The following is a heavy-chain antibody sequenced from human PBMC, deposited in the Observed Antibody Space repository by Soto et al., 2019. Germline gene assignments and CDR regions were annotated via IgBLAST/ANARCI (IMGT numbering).Heavy chain of an antibody. J-gene: IGHJ6*02. Sequence: PGGSLRLSCAASGFTFSTYWMSWVRQAPGKGLEWVANINQDGSERYYVDSVKGRFTISRDNAKNSLFLQLNSLRAGDTAVYYCARDRTIFGVVPYGMDVWGQGTTVTVSS. D-gene: IGHD3-3*01. CDR1: GFTFSTYW. CDR2: INQDGSER. V-gene: IGHV3-7*01. CDR3: ARDRTIFGVVPYGMDV.